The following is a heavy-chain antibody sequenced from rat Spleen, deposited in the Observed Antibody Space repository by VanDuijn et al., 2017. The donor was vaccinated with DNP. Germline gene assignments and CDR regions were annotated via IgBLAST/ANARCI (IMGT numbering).Heavy chain of an antibody. D-gene: IGHD1-3*01. J-gene: IGHJ1*01. CDR3: ARHGRVTTVATYWYFDF. CDR1: GFTFSDYN. Sequence: EVQLVESGGGLVQAGRSLKLSCVASGFTFSDYNMAWVRQAPKKGLEWVASITASGGSTSYRDSVKGRFTISRDDATSTLYLQMNSLRSEDTATYFCARHGRVTTVATYWYFDFWGPGTMVTVSS. CDR2: ITASGGST. V-gene: IGHV5S23*01.